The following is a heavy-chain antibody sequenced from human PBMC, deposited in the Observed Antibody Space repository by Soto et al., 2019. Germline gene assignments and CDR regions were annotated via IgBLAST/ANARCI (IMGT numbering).Heavy chain of an antibody. CDR1: GGSISSGGYH. CDR3: ARDVWPYYFDY. CDR2: IYYSGST. J-gene: IGHJ4*02. Sequence: SETLSLTCTASGGSISSGGYHWNWIRQHPGKGLEWIGNIYYSGSTYYNPSLKSRVTISIDTSKNQFSLKLSSVTAADTAVYYCARDVWPYYFDYWGQGTLVTVSS. V-gene: IGHV4-31*03. D-gene: IGHD2-21*01.